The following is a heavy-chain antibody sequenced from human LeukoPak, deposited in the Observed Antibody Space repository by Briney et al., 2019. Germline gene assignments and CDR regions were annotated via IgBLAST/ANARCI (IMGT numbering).Heavy chain of an antibody. J-gene: IGHJ4*02. CDR2: TSWKSGSI. D-gene: IGHD6-19*01. V-gene: IGHV3-9*01. CDR1: RFTFGGFC. CDR3: ARAKFRIAVAGDYIDY. Sequence: SLRPPFGASRFTFGGFCKPWDRQSPREGLERVLGTSWKSGSIAYADSVKGRFTISRDNAKNSLYLQMNSLTAEYTAFYYCARAKFRIAVAGDYIDYWGQGTPVTVSS.